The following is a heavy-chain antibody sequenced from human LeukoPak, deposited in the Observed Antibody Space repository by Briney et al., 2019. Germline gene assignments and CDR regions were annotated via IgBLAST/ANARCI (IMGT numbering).Heavy chain of an antibody. CDR2: ISYDGSNK. J-gene: IGHJ4*02. CDR3: ARDYQLYGSGSYYELDY. Sequence: GGSLRLSCAASGFTFSNYSMNWVRQAPGKGLEWVAVISYDGSNKYYADSVKGRFTISRDNSKNTLYLQMNSLRAEDTAVYYCARDYQLYGSGSYYELDYWGQGTLVTVSS. V-gene: IGHV3-30*03. D-gene: IGHD3-10*01. CDR1: GFTFSNYS.